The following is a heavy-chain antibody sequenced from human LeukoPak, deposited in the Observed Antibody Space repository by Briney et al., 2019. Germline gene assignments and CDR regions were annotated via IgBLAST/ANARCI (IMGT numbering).Heavy chain of an antibody. V-gene: IGHV4-39*01. D-gene: IGHD1-26*01. CDR3: ARHVPAAYRAYYYYYGMDV. CDR1: GGSISSSIYY. Sequence: PSETLSLTCTVSGGSISSSIYYWGWIRQPPGKGLEWIGSIYYSGSTYYNPSLKSRVTISVDTSKNQFSLKLSSVTAADTAVYYCARHVPAAYRAYYYYYGMDVWGQGTTVTVSS. CDR2: IYYSGST. J-gene: IGHJ6*02.